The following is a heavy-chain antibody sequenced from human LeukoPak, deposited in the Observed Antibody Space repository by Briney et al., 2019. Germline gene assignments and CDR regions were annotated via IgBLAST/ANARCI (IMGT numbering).Heavy chain of an antibody. CDR3: ARVLVVPAAIGWFDP. V-gene: IGHV4-59*01. Sequence: SETLSLTCTLSGDSINIYYWSWIRHPPGKGLEWLGYIYYSGSTNYNPSLKSRVTISVDTSKNQFSLKLSSVTAADTAVYYCARVLVVPAAIGWFDPWGQGTLVTVSS. J-gene: IGHJ5*02. D-gene: IGHD2-2*02. CDR1: GDSINIYY. CDR2: IYYSGST.